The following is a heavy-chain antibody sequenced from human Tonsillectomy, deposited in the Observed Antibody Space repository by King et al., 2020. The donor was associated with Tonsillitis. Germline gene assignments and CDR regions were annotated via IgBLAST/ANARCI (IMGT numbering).Heavy chain of an antibody. D-gene: IGHD2-15*01. Sequence: VQLVESGGGLAQPGGSLRLSCAASGFTFSSSVMTWVRQAPGKGLDWVSIIGLSNTNTFYTDSVKGRLTISRDNSKNTVYLQMNSLRVEDTAIYYCARGEGYCSGGTCYRYFDQWGQGTLVTVSS. CDR2: IGLSNTNT. CDR3: ARGEGYCSGGTCYRYFDQ. V-gene: IGHV3-23*04. CDR1: GFTFSSSV. J-gene: IGHJ4*02.